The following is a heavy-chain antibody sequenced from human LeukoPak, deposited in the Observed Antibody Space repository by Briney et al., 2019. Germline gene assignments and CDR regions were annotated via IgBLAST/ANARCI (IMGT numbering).Heavy chain of an antibody. CDR2: IYYDGSNK. D-gene: IGHD2-8*01. CDR1: GFTFSSHG. Sequence: GGSLILSCAASGFTFSSHGMHWVRQAPGKGLEWVAIIYYDGSNKYYADSVKGRFTISRDNSKNTLSLQVNSLRAEDTAVYYCAKVMGERFGNGAFDIWGQGTMVTVSS. J-gene: IGHJ3*02. CDR3: AKVMGERFGNGAFDI. V-gene: IGHV3-33*06.